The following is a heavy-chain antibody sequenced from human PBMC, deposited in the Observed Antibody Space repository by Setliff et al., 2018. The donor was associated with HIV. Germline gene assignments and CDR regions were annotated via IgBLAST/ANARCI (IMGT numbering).Heavy chain of an antibody. Sequence: GGSLRLSCAASGFTFDDYAMHWVRQAPGKGLEWVSGISWSSGSIGYADSVKGRFTISRDNSKNTLYLQMNSVRAEDMAVYFCAKTCSGYDWSVDYWGQGTLVTVSS. CDR3: AKTCSGYDWSVDY. CDR2: ISWSSGSI. J-gene: IGHJ4*02. CDR1: GFTFDDYA. V-gene: IGHV3-9*03. D-gene: IGHD5-12*01.